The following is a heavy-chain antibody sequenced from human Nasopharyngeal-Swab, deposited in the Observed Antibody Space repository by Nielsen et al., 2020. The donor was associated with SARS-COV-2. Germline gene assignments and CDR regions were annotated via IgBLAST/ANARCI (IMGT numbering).Heavy chain of an antibody. CDR2: IYYSGST. V-gene: IGHV4-59*01. CDR1: GGSISSYY. J-gene: IGHJ3*02. CDR3: ARGKRLLWFGESDLFDI. Sequence: SETLSLTCTVSGGSISSYYWNWIRRPPGKGLEWIGYIYYSGSTNYNPSLKSRVTISVDTSKNQFSLKLSSVTAADTAVYYCARGKRLLWFGESDLFDIWGQGTMVNVSS. D-gene: IGHD3-10*01.